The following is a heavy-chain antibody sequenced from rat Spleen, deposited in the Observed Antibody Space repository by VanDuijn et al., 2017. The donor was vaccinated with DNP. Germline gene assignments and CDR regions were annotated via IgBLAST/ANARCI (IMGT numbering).Heavy chain of an antibody. Sequence: EVKLVESGGGLVQPGRSLTLSCAASGFTFSSYWMYWIRQATGKGLEWVASINTDGGSYFFGDPVKGRFPISRYNAKSTIYLQMNILRSEDMATYYCARPNYGGYYWGHGVMVTVSS. CDR3: ARPNYGGYY. CDR1: GFTFSSYW. CDR2: INTDGGSY. D-gene: IGHD1-11*01. V-gene: IGHV5-58*01. J-gene: IGHJ2*01.